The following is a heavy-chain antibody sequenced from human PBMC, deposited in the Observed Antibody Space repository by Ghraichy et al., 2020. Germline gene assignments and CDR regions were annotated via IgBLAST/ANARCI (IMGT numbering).Heavy chain of an antibody. CDR2: ISYDGSNK. Sequence: GGSLRLSCAASGFTFSSYGMHWVRQAPGKGLEWVAVISYDGSNKYYADSVKGRFTISRDNSKNTLYLQMNSLRAEDTAVYYCAKDLWSSSWSEIDYWGQGTLVTVSS. V-gene: IGHV3-30*18. CDR3: AKDLWSSSWSEIDY. CDR1: GFTFSSYG. D-gene: IGHD6-13*01. J-gene: IGHJ4*02.